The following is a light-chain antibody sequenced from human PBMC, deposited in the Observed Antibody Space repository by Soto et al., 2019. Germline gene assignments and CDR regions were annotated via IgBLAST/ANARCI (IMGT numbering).Light chain of an antibody. CDR1: QSVDSY. V-gene: IGKV3-11*01. CDR3: LQRSSWPLLI. Sequence: EIVLTQSPATLSLSPGERATLSCRASQSVDSYLAWYQQKPGQAPRLLIYDAFNRATGIPARFSGGGSGTDFTLTISSLVPEDFAVYYWLQRSSWPLLIFGGGTKVEI. J-gene: IGKJ4*01. CDR2: DAF.